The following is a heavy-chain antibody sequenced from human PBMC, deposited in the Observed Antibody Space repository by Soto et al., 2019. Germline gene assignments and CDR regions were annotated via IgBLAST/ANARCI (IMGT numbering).Heavy chain of an antibody. CDR3: TKYRRTDAEGYSFDY. D-gene: IGHD2-15*01. V-gene: IGHV4-59*01. CDR1: GGSIGGSY. CDR2: IHYSGST. Sequence: SETLSFTCTVSGGSIGGSYWSWIRQTPGKLLEWVGYIHYSGSTNYNPSLKSRVTMSVDSSKNQFFLQLSSVTAADTAVYFCTKYRRTDAEGYSFDYWGQGALVTAPQ. J-gene: IGHJ4*02.